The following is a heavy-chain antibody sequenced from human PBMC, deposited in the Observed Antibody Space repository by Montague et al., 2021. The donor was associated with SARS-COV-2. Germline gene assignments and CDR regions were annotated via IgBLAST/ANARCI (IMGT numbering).Heavy chain of an antibody. Sequence: SLRLSCAAPEFSFRSDWINWVRQGPGKGLVWVSRIYSDGSRIDYADSVKGRFTISRDNARNTVLLQMNSLRVEDAAVYYCAGASGYPIRGMDVWGQGTTVTVSS. CDR1: EFSFRSDW. D-gene: IGHD5-12*01. J-gene: IGHJ6*02. CDR2: IYSDGSRI. CDR3: AGASGYPIRGMDV. V-gene: IGHV3-74*01.